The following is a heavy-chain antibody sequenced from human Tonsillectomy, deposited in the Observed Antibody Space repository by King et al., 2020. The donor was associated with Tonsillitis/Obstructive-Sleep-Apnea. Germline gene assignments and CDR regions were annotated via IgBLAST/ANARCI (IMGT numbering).Heavy chain of an antibody. V-gene: IGHV3-9*01. D-gene: IGHD6-13*01. J-gene: IGHJ3*01. CDR3: VKVLIKAVTGTPGDFFDL. Sequence: VQLVESGGGLVQPGRSLRLSCAASGFSFDDYAMYWVRQAPGKGLEWVSGISWNSGTIHYADSVKGRFTISRDNAKNSLYLQMNSLRAEDTALYYCVKVLIKAVTGTPGDFFDLWGQGTMVTVSS. CDR2: ISWNSGTI. CDR1: GFSFDDYA.